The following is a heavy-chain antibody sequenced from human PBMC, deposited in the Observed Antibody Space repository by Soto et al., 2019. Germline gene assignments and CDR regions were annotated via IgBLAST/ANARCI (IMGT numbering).Heavy chain of an antibody. D-gene: IGHD6-13*01. J-gene: IGHJ5*02. CDR2: IYYSGST. CDR3: ARTRAAAGTGMSWFDP. V-gene: IGHV4-31*03. CDR1: DGSISSGGYY. Sequence: PSETLSLTCSVSDGSISSGGYYWSWIRQHPGKGLEWIGYIYYSGSTYYNPSLKSRVTISVDTSKNQFSLKLSSVTAADTAVYYCARTRAAAGTGMSWFDPWGQGTLVTVSS.